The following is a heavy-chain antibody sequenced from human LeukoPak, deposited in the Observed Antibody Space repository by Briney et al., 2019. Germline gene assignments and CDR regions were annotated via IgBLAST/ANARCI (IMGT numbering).Heavy chain of an antibody. V-gene: IGHV4-31*03. CDR3: ARDRGTMIEYYFDY. CDR1: GGSISSGGYY. CDR2: IYYSGST. D-gene: IGHD3-22*01. Sequence: SETLSLTCTVSGGSISSGGYYWRWIRQHPGKGLEWIGYIYYSGSTYYNPSLKSRVTISVDTSKNQFSLKLSSVTAADTAVYYCARDRGTMIEYYFDYWGQGTLVTVSS. J-gene: IGHJ4*02.